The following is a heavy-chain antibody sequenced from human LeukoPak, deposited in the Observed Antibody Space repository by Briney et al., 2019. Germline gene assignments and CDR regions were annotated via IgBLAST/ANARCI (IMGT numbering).Heavy chain of an antibody. D-gene: IGHD2-2*01. CDR3: ARGAVPVFSYYMAV. Sequence: ASVKVSCKASGYTFTGYFMHWVRQAPGQGLEWMGWINPNSGGTNYAQKFQGRVTMTRDTSISTAYMELSRLGSDDTVVYYCARGAVPVFSYYMAVWSKGTTVTVSS. CDR2: INPNSGGT. J-gene: IGHJ6*03. V-gene: IGHV1-2*02. CDR1: GYTFTGYF.